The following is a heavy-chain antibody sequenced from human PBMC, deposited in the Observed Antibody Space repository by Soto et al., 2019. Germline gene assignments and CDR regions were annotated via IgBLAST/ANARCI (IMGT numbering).Heavy chain of an antibody. V-gene: IGHV1-18*01. D-gene: IGHD3-22*01. CDR3: AGDSVITMRVVVSSAFDI. Sequence: ASVKVSCKASGYTFTSYGISWVRHAPGQGLEWMGWISAYNGNTNYAQKLQGRVTMTTDTSTSTAYMELRSLRSDDTAVYYCAGDSVITMRVVVSSAFDIWGQGTMVTVSS. CDR1: GYTFTSYG. CDR2: ISAYNGNT. J-gene: IGHJ3*02.